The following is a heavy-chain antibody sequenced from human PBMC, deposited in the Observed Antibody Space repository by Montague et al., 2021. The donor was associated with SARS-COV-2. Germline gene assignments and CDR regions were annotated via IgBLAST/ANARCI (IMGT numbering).Heavy chain of an antibody. D-gene: IGHD3-9*01. Sequence: SETLSLTCAVSRGSFSNYYWTWTCVSQGQGLEWIGEVNQCGAPNYTPYLTRRVTISLDPCKKQISLNLNSVTVADTAAFFCARARPVQWSFQHFDLVSSGALDIWAQGSLVIVSS. J-gene: IGHJ3*02. CDR3: ARARPVQWSFQHFDLVSSGALDI. V-gene: IGHV4-34*01. CDR1: RGSFSNYY. CDR2: VNQCGAP.